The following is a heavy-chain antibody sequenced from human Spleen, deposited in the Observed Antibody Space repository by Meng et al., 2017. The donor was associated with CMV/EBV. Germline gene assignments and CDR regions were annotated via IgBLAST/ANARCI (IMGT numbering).Heavy chain of an antibody. J-gene: IGHJ4*02. CDR1: GGSFSGYY. D-gene: IGHD3-10*01. Sequence: YGGSFSGYYGSWIRQPPGKGLEWIGEINHSGSTNYNPSLKSRVTISVDTSKNQFSLKLSSVTAADTAVYYSARGPPYGSGSYSQYDYWGQGTLVTVSS. CDR3: ARGPPYGSGSYSQYDY. V-gene: IGHV4-34*01. CDR2: INHSGST.